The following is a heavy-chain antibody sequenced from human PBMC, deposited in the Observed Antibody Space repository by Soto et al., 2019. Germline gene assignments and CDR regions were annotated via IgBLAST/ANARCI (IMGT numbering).Heavy chain of an antibody. Sequence: QVQLVQSGAEVKRPGASVKVSCKASGDTFSNFDFNWVRQDTGQGPEWMGWMYPNNGQTAYARTFQGRVTMAWNSSTSTAYMELSSLTSEDTAVYYCATMIRGLIHWLDPWGQGTLVTVSS. CDR3: ATMIRGLIHWLDP. CDR1: GDTFSNFD. V-gene: IGHV1-8*01. D-gene: IGHD3-16*01. CDR2: MYPNNGQT. J-gene: IGHJ5*02.